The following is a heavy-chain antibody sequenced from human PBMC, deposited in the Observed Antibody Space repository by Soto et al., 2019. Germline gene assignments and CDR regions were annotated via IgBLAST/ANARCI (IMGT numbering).Heavy chain of an antibody. J-gene: IGHJ4*02. CDR2: IYWDDDK. D-gene: IGHD6-19*01. CDR3: ANDSSGWLGFDY. Sequence: QITLKESGPTLVKPTQTLTLTCTFSGFSLNTRGVGVGWIRQPPGKALEWLALIYWDDDKRYSPSLKSRLTITKDTSKNQVVLTMTNMDPVDTATYYCANDSSGWLGFDYWGQGSLVTVSP. CDR1: GFSLNTRGVG. V-gene: IGHV2-5*02.